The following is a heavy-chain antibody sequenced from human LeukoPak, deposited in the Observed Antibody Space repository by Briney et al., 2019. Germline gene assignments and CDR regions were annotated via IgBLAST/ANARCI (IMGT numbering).Heavy chain of an antibody. Sequence: ASVKVSCKASGYTFTDYYMHWVRQAPGQGLEWMGWINSNSGGTNYAQKFQGRVTMTRDTSISTAYMKLSRLRSDDTAVYYCARDLDDWGQGTLVTVSS. J-gene: IGHJ4*02. V-gene: IGHV1-2*02. CDR1: GYTFTDYY. CDR2: INSNSGGT. CDR3: ARDLDD.